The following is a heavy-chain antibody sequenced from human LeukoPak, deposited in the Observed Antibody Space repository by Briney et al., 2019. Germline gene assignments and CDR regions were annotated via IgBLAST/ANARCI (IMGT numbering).Heavy chain of an antibody. D-gene: IGHD3-3*01. CDR1: GYTLTELS. V-gene: IGHV1-24*01. Sequence: GASVKVSCKVSGYTLTELSMHWVRQAPGKGLEWMGGFDPEDGETIYAQKFQGRVTMTEDTSTDTAYMELSSLRSEDTAVYYCATALSITIFGVVTIHNWFDPWGQGTLVTVSS. J-gene: IGHJ5*02. CDR2: FDPEDGET. CDR3: ATALSITIFGVVTIHNWFDP.